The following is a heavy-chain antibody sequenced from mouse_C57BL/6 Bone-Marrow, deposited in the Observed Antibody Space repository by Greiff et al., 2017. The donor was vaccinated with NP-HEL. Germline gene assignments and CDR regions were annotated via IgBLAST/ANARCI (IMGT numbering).Heavy chain of an antibody. Sequence: VQLQQSGAELVRPGASVKLSCTASGFNITDDYMHWVKQRPEQGLEWIGWIDPENGDTEYASKFQGKATITADTSSNTAYLQLSSLTSEDTAVYYCTTCMATVAYWGQGTLVTVSA. V-gene: IGHV14-4*01. CDR2: IDPENGDT. J-gene: IGHJ3*01. D-gene: IGHD2-2*01. CDR3: TTCMATVAY. CDR1: GFNITDDY.